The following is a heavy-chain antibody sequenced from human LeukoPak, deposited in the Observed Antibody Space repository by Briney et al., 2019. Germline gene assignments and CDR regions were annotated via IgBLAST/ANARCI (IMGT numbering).Heavy chain of an antibody. Sequence: PSETLSLTCTVSGGSISSSSYYWGWIRQPPGKVLELIGSIYYSGSTYYNPSLKSRVTISVDTSKNQFSLKLSSVTAADTAVYYCARQEDIVVVPAAIFRGGMFDPWGQGTLVTVSS. J-gene: IGHJ5*02. V-gene: IGHV4-39*01. CDR3: ARQEDIVVVPAAIFRGGMFDP. CDR2: IYYSGST. CDR1: GGSISSSSYY. D-gene: IGHD2-2*01.